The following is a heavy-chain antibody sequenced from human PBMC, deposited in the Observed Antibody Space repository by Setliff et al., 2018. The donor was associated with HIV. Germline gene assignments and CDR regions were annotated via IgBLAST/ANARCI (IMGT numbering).Heavy chain of an antibody. D-gene: IGHD3-3*01. CDR1: GGSISSYY. J-gene: IGHJ4*02. V-gene: IGHV4-59*08. CDR2: IYYSGST. Sequence: SETLSLTCTVSGGSISSYYRSWIRQPPGKGLEWIGYIYYSGSTNYNPSLKSRVTISVDTSKNQFSLKLSSVTAADTAVYYCARQLRGGYNFWSGYHRWYFDYWGQGTLVTVSS. CDR3: ARQLRGGYNFWSGYHRWYFDY.